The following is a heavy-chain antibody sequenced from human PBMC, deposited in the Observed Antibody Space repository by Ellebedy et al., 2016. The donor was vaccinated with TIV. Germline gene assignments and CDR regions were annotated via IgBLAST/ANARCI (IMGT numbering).Heavy chain of an antibody. V-gene: IGHV3-11*01. D-gene: IGHD5-18*01. CDR1: GFTFSDYY. Sequence: GESLKISCAASGFTFSDYYMTWIRQAPGKGLEWISDINSGGDSIHYADSVRGRFTISRDNAKKSLYLQMDSLRVEDTAVYYCARATGYTDSWGQGTLVTVTS. CDR3: ARATGYTDS. J-gene: IGHJ4*02. CDR2: INSGGDSI.